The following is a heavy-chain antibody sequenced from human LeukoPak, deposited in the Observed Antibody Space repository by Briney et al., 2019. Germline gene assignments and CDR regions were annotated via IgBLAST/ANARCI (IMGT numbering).Heavy chain of an antibody. CDR1: GGSISSYY. CDR2: IYTSGST. CDR3: ARVLVRGVIWRGRPTVYFDY. D-gene: IGHD3-10*01. Sequence: SETLSLTCTVSGGSISSYYWSWIRQPAGKGLEWIGRIYTSGSTNYNPSLKSRVTMSVDTSKNQFSLKLSSVTAADTAVYYCARVLVRGVIWRGRPTVYFDYWGQGTLVTVSS. J-gene: IGHJ4*02. V-gene: IGHV4-4*07.